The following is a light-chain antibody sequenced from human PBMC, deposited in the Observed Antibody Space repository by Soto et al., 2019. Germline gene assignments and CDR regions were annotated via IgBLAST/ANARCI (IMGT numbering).Light chain of an antibody. CDR1: SSNIGSNT. CDR2: SNN. Sequence: QLVLTQPPSAAGTPGQRVTICCSGSSSNIGSNTVSWYQQLPGTAPKLLIYSNNQRPAGVPDRLSGSKSGTSASLATSGLQSEDEADYHCAVWDDSRHGPFVLGTGTKLTVL. V-gene: IGLV1-44*01. J-gene: IGLJ1*01. CDR3: AVWDDSRHGPFV.